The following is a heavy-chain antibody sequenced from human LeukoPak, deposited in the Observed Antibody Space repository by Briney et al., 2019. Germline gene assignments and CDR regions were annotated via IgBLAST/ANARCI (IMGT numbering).Heavy chain of an antibody. Sequence: ASVKVSCKASGYAFTSQGINWVRQAPGQGLEWVGWIGVYNGDTNYAQKFQGRVTMTADTSTTTAYLELGGLTSDDTAVYYCAKVFEDTALFNSGGQGPLATAPS. CDR3: AKVFEDTALFNS. J-gene: IGHJ4*02. CDR2: IGVYNGDT. D-gene: IGHD5-18*01. CDR1: GYAFTSQG. V-gene: IGHV1-18*01.